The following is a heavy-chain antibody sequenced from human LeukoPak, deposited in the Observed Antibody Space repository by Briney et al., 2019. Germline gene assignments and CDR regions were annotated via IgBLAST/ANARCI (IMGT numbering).Heavy chain of an antibody. Sequence: SVKVSCKASGGTFSSYAISWVRQAPGQGLEWMGRIIPILGIANYAQKFQGRVTITADKSTSTAYMELSSLRSEDTAVYYCARPKVPAYGDHYVGLWSFDYWGQGTLVTVS. CDR3: ARPKVPAYGDHYVGLWSFDY. CDR1: GGTFSSYA. CDR2: IIPILGIA. D-gene: IGHD4-17*01. V-gene: IGHV1-69*04. J-gene: IGHJ4*02.